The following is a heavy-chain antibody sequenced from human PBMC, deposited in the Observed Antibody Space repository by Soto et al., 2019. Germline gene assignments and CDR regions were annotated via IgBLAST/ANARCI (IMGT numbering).Heavy chain of an antibody. Sequence: QLQLQESGPGLVKPSETLSLTCTVSGGSISSSSYYWGWIRQPPGKGLEWIGSIYYSGSTYYNPSLKSRVPISENPSKNQFPLSLSSVTAADPAVYYWARLWRVGEVADYNSSMAVWGKGTPVTVSS. V-gene: IGHV4-39*01. D-gene: IGHD3-16*01. CDR3: ARLWRVGEVADYNSSMAV. CDR1: GGSISSSSYY. J-gene: IGHJ6*03. CDR2: IYYSGST.